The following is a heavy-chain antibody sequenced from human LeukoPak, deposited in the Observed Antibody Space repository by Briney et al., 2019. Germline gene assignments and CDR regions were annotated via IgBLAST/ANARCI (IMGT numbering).Heavy chain of an antibody. V-gene: IGHV4-61*02. J-gene: IGHJ4*02. CDR1: GGSISSGGYY. CDR2: IYSSGST. CDR3: ARGSYYYYYDSSGYEGTGFDY. D-gene: IGHD3-22*01. Sequence: SQTLSLTCTVSGGSISSGGYYWSWIRQPAGKGLEWIGRIYSSGSTNYNPSLKSRVTMSVDTSKNQFSLKLSSVTAADTAVYYCARGSYYYYYDSSGYEGTGFDYWGQGTLVTVSS.